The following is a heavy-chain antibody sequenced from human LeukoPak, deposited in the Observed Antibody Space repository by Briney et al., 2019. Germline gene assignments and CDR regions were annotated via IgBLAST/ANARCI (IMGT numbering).Heavy chain of an antibody. CDR2: IHHSASP. J-gene: IGHJ4*02. V-gene: IGHV4-4*02. D-gene: IGHD2/OR15-2a*01. Sequence: SETLSLTCAVSGASITSNWWSWVRQSPGKGLEWIGEIHHSASPNYNTSLKSRVTLSLDKSQNQFSLKVTSVTAADTAVYYCARHIGILGRWGFDYWGQGTLVTVSS. CDR1: GASITSNW. CDR3: ARHIGILGRWGFDY.